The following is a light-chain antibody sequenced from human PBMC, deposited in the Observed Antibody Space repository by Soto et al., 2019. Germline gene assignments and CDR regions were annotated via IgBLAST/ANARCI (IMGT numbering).Light chain of an antibody. CDR3: CSYAGSSTHV. V-gene: IGLV2-11*01. CDR1: SSDVGGYNY. CDR2: DVS. Sequence: QSALTQPRSVSGSPGQSVTISCTGTSSDVGGYNYVSWYQQHPGKAPKLMIYDVSKRPSGVPDRFSGSKSGNTASLTISGLPAEDEADYFCCSYAGSSTHVFGTGTKLTVL. J-gene: IGLJ1*01.